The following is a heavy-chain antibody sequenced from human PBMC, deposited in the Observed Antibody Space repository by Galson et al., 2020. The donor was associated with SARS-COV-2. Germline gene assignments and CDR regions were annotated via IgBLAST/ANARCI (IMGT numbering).Heavy chain of an antibody. CDR1: GFTFSRYW. J-gene: IGHJ4*02. Sequence: GESLKISCAVSGFTFSRYWMHWVRQRPGKGLVWVSRIHSDGRITRYADSVKGRFTISRDSAKNTVYLQMNSLRAEDTAVYYCARDYGSDYGFDSWGQGTLVTVFS. CDR2: IHSDGRIT. D-gene: IGHD4-17*01. V-gene: IGHV3-74*01. CDR3: ARDYGSDYGFDS.